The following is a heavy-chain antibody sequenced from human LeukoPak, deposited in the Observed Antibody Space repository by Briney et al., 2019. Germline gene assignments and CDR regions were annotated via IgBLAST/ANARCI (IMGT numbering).Heavy chain of an antibody. Sequence: GRSLRLSCAAAGFTFSTYTMDWVRQAPGNGLEWVSSLSPSRSYIYHGDSVKGRFTIPRDNAENSLYLQMNSLRAEDTAVYFCAREIRGEGFDYWRQGTLVTVSS. D-gene: IGHD3-10*01. J-gene: IGHJ4*02. CDR3: AREIRGEGFDY. CDR2: LSPSRSYI. CDR1: GFTFSTYT. V-gene: IGHV3-21*01.